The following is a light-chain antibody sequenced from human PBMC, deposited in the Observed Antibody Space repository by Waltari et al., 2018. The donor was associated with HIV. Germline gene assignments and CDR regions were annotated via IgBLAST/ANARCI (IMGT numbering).Light chain of an antibody. CDR2: GAS. CDR3: QQYISWPLT. V-gene: IGKV3D-15*01. Sequence: EIVMMQSPATLSVSPGEIATLSCRASQFVSSNVVWYQQKPGQAPRLLIYGASTRAPGIPDRFSGSGSGTEFTISISSLQSEDFAVYHCQQYISWPLTFGQGTRLEIK. J-gene: IGKJ5*01. CDR1: QFVSSN.